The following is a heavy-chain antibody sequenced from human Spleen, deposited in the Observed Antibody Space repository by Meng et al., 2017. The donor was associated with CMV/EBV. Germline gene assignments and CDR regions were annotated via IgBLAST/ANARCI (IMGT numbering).Heavy chain of an antibody. CDR2: ISSSSSYI. CDR3: ASGSGQWELHFDY. CDR1: GFTFSSYS. D-gene: IGHD1-26*01. V-gene: IGHV3-21*01. J-gene: IGHJ4*02. Sequence: EVQLVESGGGLVKPGGSLRLSCAASGFTFSSYSMNWVRQAPGKGLEWVSSISSSSSYIYYADSVKGRFTISRDNAKNSLYLQMNSLRAEDTAVYYCASGSGQWELHFDYWGQGTLVTVSS.